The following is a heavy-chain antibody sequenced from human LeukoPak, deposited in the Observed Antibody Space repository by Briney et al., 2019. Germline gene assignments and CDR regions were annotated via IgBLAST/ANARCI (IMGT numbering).Heavy chain of an antibody. J-gene: IGHJ4*02. CDR3: ARATRGPFDY. D-gene: IGHD2-2*01. Sequence: TLSLTCAVSGGSLSSGGYSWSWIRQPPGRGLGWIVYIYHSGSTYYNPSLKSRVTISVDRSKNQYSLKLSSVTAADTAVYYCARATRGPFDYWGQGTLVTVSS. CDR1: GGSLSSGGYS. CDR2: IYHSGST. V-gene: IGHV4-30-2*01.